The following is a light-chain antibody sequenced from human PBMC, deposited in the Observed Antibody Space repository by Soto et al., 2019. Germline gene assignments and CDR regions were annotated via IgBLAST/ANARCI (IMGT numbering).Light chain of an antibody. CDR1: QSVGGF. V-gene: IGKV3-11*01. CDR2: DAS. J-gene: IGKJ3*01. Sequence: EIVLTQSPATLSLSPGESATLACRASQSVGGFLAWYKQSSGQTPRLLIYDASNRAPGIPNRFSGSGSGTAFTLSISSLEPEDFAVYYCQHRANWLGTFGHGTKLYIK. CDR3: QHRANWLGT.